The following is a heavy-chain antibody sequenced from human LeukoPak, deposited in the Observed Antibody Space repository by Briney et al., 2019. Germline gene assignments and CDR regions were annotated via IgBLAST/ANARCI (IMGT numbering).Heavy chain of an antibody. Sequence: GGSLRLSCAASGFTFSSYGMSWVRQAPGKGLEWVSAISGSGDSTYYADSVKGRFTISRDNSRNTLYLQMNSLRAGDTAVYYCAKSFRSTSLDYWGQGTLVTVSS. D-gene: IGHD2-2*01. CDR3: AKSFRSTSLDY. V-gene: IGHV3-23*01. J-gene: IGHJ4*02. CDR2: ISGSGDST. CDR1: GFTFSSYG.